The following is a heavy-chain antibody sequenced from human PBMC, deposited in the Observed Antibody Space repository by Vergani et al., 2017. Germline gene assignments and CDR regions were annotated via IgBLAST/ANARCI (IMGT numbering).Heavy chain of an antibody. Sequence: EVQLEESGGGLVLPGRSLRLSCVASGFTFSSYDMHWVRQATGEGLEWVSAIGTAGDTYYPGSVKGRFTISRENAKNSLYLQMNSLRAGDTAIYYCARAVSTTVGDPPGYWGQGTLVTVSS. D-gene: IGHD4-23*01. CDR1: GFTFSSYD. CDR3: ARAVSTTVGDPPGY. CDR2: IGTAGDT. V-gene: IGHV3-13*01. J-gene: IGHJ4*02.